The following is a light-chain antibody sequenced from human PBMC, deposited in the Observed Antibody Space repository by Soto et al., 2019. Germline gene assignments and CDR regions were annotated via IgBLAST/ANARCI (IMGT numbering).Light chain of an antibody. CDR3: QHYNSLPIT. J-gene: IGKJ5*01. CDR1: QDIRYY. V-gene: IGKV1-33*01. CDR2: DAS. Sequence: GDRVTITCQASQDIRYYLNWYRQKTGQAPKLLIYDASQLETGVPSKFSGSGSGTDFTFTINSLQAEDIETYYCQHYNSLPITFGQGTRLEIK.